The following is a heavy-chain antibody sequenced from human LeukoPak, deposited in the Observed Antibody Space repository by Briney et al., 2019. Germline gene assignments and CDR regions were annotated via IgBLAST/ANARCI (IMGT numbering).Heavy chain of an antibody. CDR3: ARAFLYCSSTSCYLDP. D-gene: IGHD2-2*01. Sequence: GGSLRLSCAASGFTFSDYYMSWIRQAPGRGLEWVSYISTSSYTNYADSVKGRFTISRDNAKNSLYLQMNSLRAEDTAVYYCARAFLYCSSTSCYLDPWGQGTLVTVSS. V-gene: IGHV3-11*06. CDR2: ISTSSYT. CDR1: GFTFSDYY. J-gene: IGHJ5*02.